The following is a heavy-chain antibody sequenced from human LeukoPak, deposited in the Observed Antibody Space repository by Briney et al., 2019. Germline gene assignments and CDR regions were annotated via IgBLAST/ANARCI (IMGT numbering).Heavy chain of an antibody. V-gene: IGHV3-11*04. CDR3: ARDLWGTSGYRFDY. CDR2: ISSTSGTI. Sequence: KPGGSLRLSCAASGFTFSDYYMSWIRQAPGQGLEWVSYISSTSGTIYYADSVKGRFTISRDNAKTSLFLQMDSLRDEDTAVYYCARDLWGTSGYRFDYWGQGTLVTVSS. D-gene: IGHD3-22*01. CDR1: GFTFSDYY. J-gene: IGHJ4*02.